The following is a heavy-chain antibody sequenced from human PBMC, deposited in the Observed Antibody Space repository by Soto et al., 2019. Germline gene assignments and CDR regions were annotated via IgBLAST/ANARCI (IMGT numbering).Heavy chain of an antibody. J-gene: IGHJ6*02. Sequence: SETLSLTCAVYGGSFSGYYWSWIRQPPGKGLEWIGEINHSGSTNYNPSLKSRVTISVDTSKNQFSLKLSSVTAADTAVYYCARGRIAVAGTRYYYYGMDVWGQGTTVT. CDR2: INHSGST. CDR1: GGSFSGYY. V-gene: IGHV4-34*01. D-gene: IGHD6-19*01. CDR3: ARGRIAVAGTRYYYYGMDV.